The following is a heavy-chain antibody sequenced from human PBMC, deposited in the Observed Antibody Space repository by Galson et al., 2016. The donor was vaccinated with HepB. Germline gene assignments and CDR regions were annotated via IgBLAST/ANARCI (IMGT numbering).Heavy chain of an antibody. V-gene: IGHV3-23*01. Sequence: SLRLSCAASGFTFSSCAMSWVRQAPGKGLEWVPGISRSGDSTYYAESMRGRFTISRDNSKNMLYLQMSSLRAEDTALYYCLKEYPQEAVAWGQGTLVTVPS. J-gene: IGHJ1*01. CDR1: GFTFSSCA. CDR3: LKEYPQEAVA. D-gene: IGHD6-19*01. CDR2: ISRSGDST.